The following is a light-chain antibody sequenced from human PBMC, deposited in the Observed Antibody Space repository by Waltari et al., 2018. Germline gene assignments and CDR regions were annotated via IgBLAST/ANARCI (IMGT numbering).Light chain of an antibody. J-gene: IGKJ2*01. V-gene: IGKV3-20*01. CDR2: GTS. CDR1: QSVSSSS. CDR3: QQYDNSPYT. Sequence: EIVLTQSPGTLSLSPGERATLSCRASQSVSSSSLAWYQQKPGQSPRLLIYGTSSRATGIPDRFSGSGSGTDFTLTIGRLEPEDFAVYYCQQYDNSPYTFGQGTKLEIK.